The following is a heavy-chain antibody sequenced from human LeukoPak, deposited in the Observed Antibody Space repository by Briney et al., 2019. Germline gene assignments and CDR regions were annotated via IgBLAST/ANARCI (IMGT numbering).Heavy chain of an antibody. V-gene: IGHV1-69*04. CDR2: IIPILGIA. D-gene: IGHD5-12*01. CDR1: GGTFSSYA. J-gene: IGHJ4*02. Sequence: SVKVSCKASGGTFSSYAISWVRQAPGQGLEWMGRIIPILGIANYAQKFQGRVTITADKSTSTAYMELSSLRSEDTAVYYCARNWGSGYSGYGLDYWGQGTLVTVSS. CDR3: ARNWGSGYSGYGLDY.